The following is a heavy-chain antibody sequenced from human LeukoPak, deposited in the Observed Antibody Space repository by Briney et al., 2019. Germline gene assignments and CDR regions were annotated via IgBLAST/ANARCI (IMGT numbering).Heavy chain of an antibody. Sequence: GGSLRLSCAASGFTFSSYSMNWVRQAPGKGLEWVSSISSSSSYIYYADSVKGRFTISRDNAKNSLYLQMNSLRAEDTAVYYCARSVELRWFDPWGQGTLVTVSS. CDR3: ARSVELRWFDP. CDR2: ISSSSSYI. D-gene: IGHD1-7*01. V-gene: IGHV3-21*01. CDR1: GFTFSSYS. J-gene: IGHJ5*02.